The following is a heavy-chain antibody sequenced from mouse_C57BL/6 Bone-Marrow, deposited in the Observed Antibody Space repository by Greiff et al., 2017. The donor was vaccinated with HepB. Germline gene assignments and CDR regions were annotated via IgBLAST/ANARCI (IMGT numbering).Heavy chain of an antibody. CDR2: IYPGSGNT. V-gene: IGHV1-76*01. J-gene: IGHJ1*03. CDR1: GYTFTDYY. CDR3: ARKYSNYNWYFDV. D-gene: IGHD2-5*01. Sequence: QVQLKESGAELVRPGASVKLSCKASGYTFTDYYINWVKQRPGQGLEWIARIYPGSGNTYYNEKFKGKATLTAEKSSSTAYMQLSSLTSEDSAVYFCARKYSNYNWYFDVWGTGTTVTVSS.